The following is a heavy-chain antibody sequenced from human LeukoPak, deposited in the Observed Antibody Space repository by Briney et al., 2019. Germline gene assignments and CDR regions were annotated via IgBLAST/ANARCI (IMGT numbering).Heavy chain of an antibody. J-gene: IGHJ4*02. CDR1: GYSFTSYW. CDR3: ARGYYDFWSGYSGYFDY. Sequence: GESLKISCKGSGYSFTSYWIGWVRQMPGKGLEWMGIIYPGDSDTRYSPSFQGQVTISADKSISTAYLQRSSLKASDTAMYYCARGYYDFWSGYSGYFDYWGQGTLVTVSS. D-gene: IGHD3-3*01. V-gene: IGHV5-51*01. CDR2: IYPGDSDT.